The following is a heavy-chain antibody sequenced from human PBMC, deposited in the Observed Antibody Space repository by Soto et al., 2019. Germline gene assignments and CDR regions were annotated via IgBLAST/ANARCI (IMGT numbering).Heavy chain of an antibody. CDR3: STADTVLARYGMDV. J-gene: IGHJ6*02. D-gene: IGHD5-18*01. CDR1: GYTLTELS. V-gene: IGHV1-24*01. Sequence: QVQLVQSGAEVKKPGASVKVSCKVSGYTLTELSMHWVRQAPGKGLEWMGGFDPEDGETIYAQKFQGRVTMTEDTSTDTVYMELSSLRSEDTAVYYCSTADTVLARYGMDVWGQGTTVTVSS. CDR2: FDPEDGET.